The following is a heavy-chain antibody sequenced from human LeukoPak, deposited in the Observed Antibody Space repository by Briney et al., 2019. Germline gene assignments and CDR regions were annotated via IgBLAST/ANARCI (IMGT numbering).Heavy chain of an antibody. CDR1: GVSISSYY. CDR2: IYYSGST. Sequence: SETLSLTCTVSGVSISSYYWSWIRQPPGKGLEWIGYIYYSGSTNYNPSLKSRVTISVDTSKNQFSLKLSSVTAADTAVYYCARVPGQLAPFDYWGQGTLVTVSS. V-gene: IGHV4-59*12. J-gene: IGHJ4*02. D-gene: IGHD6-6*01. CDR3: ARVPGQLAPFDY.